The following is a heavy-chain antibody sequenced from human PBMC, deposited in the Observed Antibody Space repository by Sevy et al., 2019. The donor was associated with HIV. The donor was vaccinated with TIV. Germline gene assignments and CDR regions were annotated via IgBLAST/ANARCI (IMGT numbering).Heavy chain of an antibody. CDR1: GFTFSNAW. D-gene: IGHD3-3*01. Sequence: GGSLRLSCAASGFTFSNAWMSWVCQAPGKGLEWVGRIKCKSDGGTSDYAAPVKGRITISREDSKYTPNRQMNSLKTEDTAVYYCTTDRHVVRFLEGLPNPYYFDYWGQGTLVTVSS. CDR2: IKCKSDGGTS. CDR3: TTDRHVVRFLEGLPNPYYFDY. J-gene: IGHJ4*02. V-gene: IGHV3-15*01.